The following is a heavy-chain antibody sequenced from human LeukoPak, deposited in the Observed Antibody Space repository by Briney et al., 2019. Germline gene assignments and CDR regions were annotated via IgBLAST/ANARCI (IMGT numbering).Heavy chain of an antibody. J-gene: IGHJ3*02. CDR3: ARAAVAGPYAFDI. D-gene: IGHD6-19*01. Sequence: PSETLSLTCTVSGGSVSSSSYYWGWIRQPPGKGLEWIGSVYYSGSTYYSPSLKSRVTLSVHTSENQFSLKLSSVTAADTAVYYCARAAVAGPYAFDIWGQGTMVTVSS. CDR1: GGSVSSSSYY. CDR2: VYYSGST. V-gene: IGHV4-39*07.